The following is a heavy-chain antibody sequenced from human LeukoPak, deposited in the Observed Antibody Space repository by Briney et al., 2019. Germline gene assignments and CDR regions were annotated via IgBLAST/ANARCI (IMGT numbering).Heavy chain of an antibody. V-gene: IGHV4-39*07. CDR3: ARGLVVSAEALGYYFDY. J-gene: IGHJ4*02. Sequence: SETLSLTCTVSDGSISSNSYYWSWIRQPPGKGLEWIGEINHSGSTNYNPSLKSRVTISVDTSKNQFSLKLSSVTAADTAVYYCARGLVVSAEALGYYFDYWGQGTLVTVSS. CDR1: DGSISSNSYY. D-gene: IGHD2-2*01. CDR2: INHSGST.